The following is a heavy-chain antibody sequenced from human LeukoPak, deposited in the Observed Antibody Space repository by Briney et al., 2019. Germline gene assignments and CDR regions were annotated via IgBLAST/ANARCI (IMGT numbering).Heavy chain of an antibody. CDR2: INSDGSWT. CDR1: GRYW. J-gene: IGHJ4*02. CDR3: AREVTDITMVVTVDY. D-gene: IGHD3-10*01. Sequence: GGSLRLSCAASGRYWMHWVRQAPGKGLVWVSHINSDGSWTSYADSVKGRFTISKDNAKNTVYLQMNSLRAEDTAVYYCAREVTDITMVVTVDYWGQGTLVAVSS. V-gene: IGHV3-74*01.